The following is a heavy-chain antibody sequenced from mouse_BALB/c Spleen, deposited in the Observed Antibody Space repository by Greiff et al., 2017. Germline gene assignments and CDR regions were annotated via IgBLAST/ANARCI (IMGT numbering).Heavy chain of an antibody. CDR3: ARAFYYGNYGFAY. Sequence: VQLQQSGPELVKPGASVKISCKASGYTFTDYNMHWVKQSHGKSLEWIGYIYPYNGGTGYNQKFKSKATLTVDNSSSTAYMELRSLTSEDSALYYCARAFYYGNYGFAYWGQGTLVTVSA. D-gene: IGHD2-1*01. CDR2: IYPYNGGT. J-gene: IGHJ3*01. CDR1: GYTFTDYN. V-gene: IGHV1S29*02.